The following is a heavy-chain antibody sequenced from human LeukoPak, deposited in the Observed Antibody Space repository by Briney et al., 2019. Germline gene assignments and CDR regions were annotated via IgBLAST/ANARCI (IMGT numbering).Heavy chain of an antibody. V-gene: IGHV1-2*02. D-gene: IGHD1-7*01. CDR3: AREGLTGTTGFFDY. CDR2: INPNSGGT. Sequence: GASVKVSCKASGYTFTGYYMHWVRQAPGQGLEWMGWINPNSGGTNYAQKFQGRVTTTRDTSISTAYMELSRLRSDDTAVYYCAREGLTGTTGFFDYWGQGTLVTVSS. J-gene: IGHJ4*02. CDR1: GYTFTGYY.